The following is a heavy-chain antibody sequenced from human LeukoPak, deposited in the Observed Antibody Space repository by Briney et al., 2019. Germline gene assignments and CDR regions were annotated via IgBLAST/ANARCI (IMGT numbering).Heavy chain of an antibody. V-gene: IGHV3-7*01. J-gene: IGHJ4*02. CDR3: ARDFSEVVPAASLDY. CDR2: IKQDGSEK. D-gene: IGHD2-2*01. Sequence: PGGSLRLSCAASGFTFSSYWMSWVRQAPGKGLEWVANIKQDGSEKYYVDSVKGRFTISRDNAKSSLYLQMNSLRAEDTAVYYCARDFSEVVPAASLDYWGQGTLVTVSS. CDR1: GFTFSSYW.